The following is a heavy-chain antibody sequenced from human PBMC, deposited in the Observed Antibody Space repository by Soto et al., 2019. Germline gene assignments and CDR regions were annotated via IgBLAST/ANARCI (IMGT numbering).Heavy chain of an antibody. J-gene: IGHJ4*01. D-gene: IGHD3-10*01. CDR2: ISGSGGNT. V-gene: IGHV3-23*01. CDR3: AKTVDSSGSGSPYLLLHY. Sequence: VGSLRLSCASSVFTFSDYAMSCVRDAPGKWLEWVSTISGSGGNTYYIDSEKGRFTISRDNSKSTLYLQMNSLRGEDTAVYYCAKTVDSSGSGSPYLLLHYWGQATLVKVSS. CDR1: VFTFSDYA.